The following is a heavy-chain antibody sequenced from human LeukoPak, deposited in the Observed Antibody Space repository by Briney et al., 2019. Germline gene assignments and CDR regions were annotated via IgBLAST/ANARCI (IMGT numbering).Heavy chain of an antibody. D-gene: IGHD6-19*01. J-gene: IGHJ4*02. Sequence: GGSLRLSCAASGFTVSSNYMSWVRQAPGKGLEWVSVIYSGGSTYYADSAKGRFTISRDNSKNTLYLQMNSLRAEDTAVYYCARESPAVAWLPLDYWGQGTLVTVSS. CDR1: GFTVSSNY. CDR3: ARESPAVAWLPLDY. V-gene: IGHV3-53*01. CDR2: IYSGGST.